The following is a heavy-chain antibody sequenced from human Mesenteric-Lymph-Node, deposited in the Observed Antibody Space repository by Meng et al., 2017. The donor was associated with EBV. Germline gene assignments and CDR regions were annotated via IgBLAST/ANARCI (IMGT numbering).Heavy chain of an antibody. CDR1: GDSVSSSSAA. CDR3: ARGATSVFDL. J-gene: IGHJ2*01. Sequence: QVQLQQSGPGLVQPSPTPSLTGVISGDSVSSSSAAWTWIRQSPSRGLEWLGRTYYRSKWYNDYAVFVKSRITINPDTSKNQFSLQLNSVTPGDTAVYYCARGATSVFDLWGRGTLVNVSS. V-gene: IGHV6-1*01. CDR2: TYYRSKWYN.